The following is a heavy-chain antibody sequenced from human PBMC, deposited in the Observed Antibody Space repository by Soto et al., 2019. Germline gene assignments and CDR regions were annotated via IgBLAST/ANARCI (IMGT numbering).Heavy chain of an antibody. V-gene: IGHV2-5*02. J-gene: IGHJ4*01. CDR1: GFSLSTSGVC. D-gene: IGHD6-19*01. Sequence: QITLKESGPTLVKPTQTLTLTCTFSGFSLSTSGVCVGWIRQPPGKTLEWLTLINWDDDKRYNPSLKNRLTITKDNSKSQVVLTMTTMDPVDTATYYCAHRRRLGSDWYTFDYWGHGTPVTVSS. CDR3: AHRRRLGSDWYTFDY. CDR2: INWDDDK.